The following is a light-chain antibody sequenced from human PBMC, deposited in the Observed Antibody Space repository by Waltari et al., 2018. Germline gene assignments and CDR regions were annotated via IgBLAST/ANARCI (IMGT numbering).Light chain of an antibody. J-gene: IGKJ1*01. CDR2: GAS. V-gene: IGKV3-20*01. CDR3: QNHERLPAT. CDR1: QSIGRY. Sequence: EVVLTQSPGTLSLSPGETATLSCRASQSIGRYLVWYQQKSGQAPRLLIYGASTRATGIPYRFSGSGSETDFSLTISRREAEDFAVYYCQNHERLPATFGQGTNVEIK.